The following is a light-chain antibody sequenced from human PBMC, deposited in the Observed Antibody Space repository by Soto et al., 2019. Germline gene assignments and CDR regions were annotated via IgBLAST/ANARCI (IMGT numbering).Light chain of an antibody. V-gene: IGLV1-51*01. J-gene: IGLJ2*01. CDR1: SSNIGDNY. CDR3: ATWVSGLSGVL. Sequence: QSVLTQPPSVSAAPGQKVTIACSGISSNIGDNYVSWYQHLSGTAPKLLIYDNNKRPSGIPDRFSGSKSGTSATLGITGLLTGDEADYYCATWVSGLSGVLFGGGTKLTVL. CDR2: DNN.